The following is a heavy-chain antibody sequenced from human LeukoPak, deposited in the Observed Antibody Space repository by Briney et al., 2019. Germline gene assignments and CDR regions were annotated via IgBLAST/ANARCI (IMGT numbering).Heavy chain of an antibody. D-gene: IGHD5-12*01. Sequence: PGGSLRLACAASGFTFSSHAMSWVRQAPGKGLEWVSVISGSGRSAYYADSVKGRFTISRDNSKDTLYLQMNSLRAEDTAPYYCAQDYSGYDLSAGYWGQGTLVTVSS. CDR3: AQDYSGYDLSAGY. V-gene: IGHV3-23*01. J-gene: IGHJ4*02. CDR1: GFTFSSHA. CDR2: ISGSGRSA.